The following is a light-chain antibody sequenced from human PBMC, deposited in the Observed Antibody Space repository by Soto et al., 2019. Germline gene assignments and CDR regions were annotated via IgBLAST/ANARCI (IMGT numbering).Light chain of an antibody. CDR3: SSYTSSSTLS. J-gene: IGLJ1*01. Sequence: QSALTQPASVSGSPGQSITISCTGNSSDVGGYNYVSWYQQHPGKAPKLMIYDVSNRPSGVSNSFSGYKSGNTASLTISGLQAEDEADYYCSSYTSSSTLSFGTGTKLTVL. CDR2: DVS. V-gene: IGLV2-14*01. CDR1: SSDVGGYNY.